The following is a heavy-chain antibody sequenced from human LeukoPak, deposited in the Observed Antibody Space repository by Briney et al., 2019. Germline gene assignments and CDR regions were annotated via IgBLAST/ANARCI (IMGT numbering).Heavy chain of an antibody. D-gene: IGHD6-19*01. V-gene: IGHV3-53*01. CDR2: IYSGGST. Sequence: PGGSLRLSCAASGFTVSSNYMSWVRQAPGKGLEWVSVIYSGGSTYYADSVKGRFTISRDNSKNTLYLQMNSLRAEDTAVYYCARDFVGSGWYRFDYWGQGTLVTVSS. CDR3: ARDFVGSGWYRFDY. J-gene: IGHJ4*02. CDR1: GFTVSSNY.